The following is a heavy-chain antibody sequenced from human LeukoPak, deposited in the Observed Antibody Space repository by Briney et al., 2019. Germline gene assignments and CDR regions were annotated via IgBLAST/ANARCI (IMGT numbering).Heavy chain of an antibody. V-gene: IGHV3-30*03. Sequence: GGSLRLSCAPSGFTFRSYGVHWVCQAPGQGLEWVAVISYDGSNKYYADSVKGRFTISRDNSKNTLYLQMNSLRDEDTDVYECARVSDYGDPPIGAFDIWGQGTIVTVSS. D-gene: IGHD4-17*01. CDR2: ISYDGSNK. J-gene: IGHJ3*02. CDR1: GFTFRSYG. CDR3: ARVSDYGDPPIGAFDI.